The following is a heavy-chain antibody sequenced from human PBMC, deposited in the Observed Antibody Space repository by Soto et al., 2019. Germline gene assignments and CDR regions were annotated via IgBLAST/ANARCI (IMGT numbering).Heavy chain of an antibody. CDR2: INPSGDST. J-gene: IGHJ4*02. Sequence: ASVKVSCKPSGYTFTRYYMHWVRQAPGQGLECMGIINPSGDSTSYAQKLHGRVIMTRDTSTSTVYMEHSHLRSADTAQYYWAREGGRLLATVVTPPGRHTYSFDYWAQGTLVTVYS. CDR1: GYTFTRYY. D-gene: IGHD4-17*01. CDR3: AREGGRLLATVVTPPGRHTYSFDY. V-gene: IGHV1-46*01.